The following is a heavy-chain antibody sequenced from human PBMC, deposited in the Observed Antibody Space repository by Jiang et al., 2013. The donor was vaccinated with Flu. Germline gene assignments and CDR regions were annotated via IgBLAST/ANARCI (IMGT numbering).Heavy chain of an antibody. CDR1: GFSLNTDEVTVGEVG. CDR2: IYRDDDE. D-gene: IGHD3-22*01. J-gene: IGHJ4*02. Sequence: KPTQTLTLTCTFSGFSLNTDEVTVGEVGVGWIRQPPGKALEWLALIYRDDDERYSPSLKSRLTITKDTSKNQVVLTMTNMDPVDTATYYCAHLYHYHSVGYYYDYWGQGTLVTVSS. V-gene: IGHV2-5*02. CDR3: AHLYHYHSVGYYYDY.